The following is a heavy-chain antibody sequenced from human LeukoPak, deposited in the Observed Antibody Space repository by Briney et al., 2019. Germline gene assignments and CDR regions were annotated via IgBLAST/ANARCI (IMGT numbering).Heavy chain of an antibody. V-gene: IGHV1-24*01. CDR1: GYTLTEFS. CDR2: FDPEDGET. Sequence: GASVKVSCKVSGYTLTEFSMHWVRQAPGKGLEWMGGFDPEDGETIYAQKFQGKVTMTEDTSTDTAYMELSSLRSEDTAVYYCATDSDFGGSGTYYLDYWGQGTLVTVSS. CDR3: ATDSDFGGSGTYYLDY. D-gene: IGHD3-10*01. J-gene: IGHJ4*02.